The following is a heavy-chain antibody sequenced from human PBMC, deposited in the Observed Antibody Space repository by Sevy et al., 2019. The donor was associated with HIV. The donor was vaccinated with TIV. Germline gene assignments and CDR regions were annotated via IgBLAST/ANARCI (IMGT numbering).Heavy chain of an antibody. D-gene: IGHD6-13*01. CDR3: ARQSKAAPLHWYFDL. CDR1: GDSISSSSHY. V-gene: IGHV4-39*01. J-gene: IGHJ2*01. CDR2: IYYSGST. Sequence: SETLSLTCNVSGDSISSSSHYWGWVRQPPGKGLEWIGSIYYSGSTYYNPSLKSRVTIFEDTSKNQFPLNLNSVTVADTAIYYCARQSKAAPLHWYFDLWGRGTLVTVSS.